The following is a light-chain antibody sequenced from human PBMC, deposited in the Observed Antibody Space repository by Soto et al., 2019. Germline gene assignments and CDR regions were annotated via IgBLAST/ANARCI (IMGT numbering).Light chain of an antibody. J-gene: IGKJ3*01. CDR1: QGIRND. V-gene: IGKV1-17*01. CDR2: AAS. CDR3: QQRSNWL. Sequence: IQMTQFPSSLSASVGDRVTITCRASQGIRNDLGWYQQKPGKAPKRLIYAASSLQSGVPSRFSGSGSGTEFTLTISSLQPEDFAVYYCQQRSNWLFGPGTKVDIK.